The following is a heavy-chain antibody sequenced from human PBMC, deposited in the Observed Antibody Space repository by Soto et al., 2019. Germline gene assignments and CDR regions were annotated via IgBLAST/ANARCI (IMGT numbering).Heavy chain of an antibody. J-gene: IGHJ2*01. V-gene: IGHV3-30*03. Sequence: GGSLRLSCGAPGVTFKDYGMHWVRQAPGKGLEWVAVISYDGKQTYYADSVKGRFTISKDKSKRTLFLQMNSLRVDDTAVYYCARDGWGSNWYFDLWGRGTLVTSPQ. D-gene: IGHD3-16*01. CDR2: ISYDGKQT. CDR3: ARDGWGSNWYFDL. CDR1: GVTFKDYG.